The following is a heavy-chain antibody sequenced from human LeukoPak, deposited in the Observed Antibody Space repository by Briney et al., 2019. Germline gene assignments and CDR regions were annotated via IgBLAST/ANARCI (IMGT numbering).Heavy chain of an antibody. CDR2: IYYSGST. CDR1: GGSISSYY. D-gene: IGHD3-22*01. Sequence: PSETLSLTCTVSGGSISSYYWSWIRQPPGKGLEWIGYIYYSGSTNYNPSLKSRVTISVDTSKNQFSLKLSSVTAADTAVYYCAREEVYDRGAFDIWGQGTMVTVSS. V-gene: IGHV4-59*01. J-gene: IGHJ3*02. CDR3: AREEVYDRGAFDI.